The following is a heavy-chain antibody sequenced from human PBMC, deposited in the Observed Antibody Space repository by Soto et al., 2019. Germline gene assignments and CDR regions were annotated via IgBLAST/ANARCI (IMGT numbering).Heavy chain of an antibody. CDR1: GGSISSYY. CDR2: IYYSGST. Sequence: SETLSLTCTVSGGSISSYYWSWIRQPPGKGLEWIGYIYYSGSTNYNPSLKSRVTISVDTSKNQFSLKLSSVTAADTAVYYCARHDTLGMEWLFEYDKNWFDPWGQGTLVTVSS. D-gene: IGHD3-3*01. CDR3: ARHDTLGMEWLFEYDKNWFDP. J-gene: IGHJ5*02. V-gene: IGHV4-59*08.